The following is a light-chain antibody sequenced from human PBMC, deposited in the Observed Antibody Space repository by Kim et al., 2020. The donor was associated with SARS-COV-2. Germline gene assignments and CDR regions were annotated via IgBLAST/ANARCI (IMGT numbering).Light chain of an antibody. CDR1: SNNVGNQG. CDR3: SAWDSSLSAWV. CDR2: RNN. Sequence: LTQPPSVSKGLRQTATLTCTGNSNNVGNQGAAWLQQHQGHPPKLLSYRNNNRPSGISERLSASRSGNTASLTITGLQPEDEADYYCSAWDSSLSAWVCGGGTKVTVL. V-gene: IGLV10-54*01. J-gene: IGLJ3*02.